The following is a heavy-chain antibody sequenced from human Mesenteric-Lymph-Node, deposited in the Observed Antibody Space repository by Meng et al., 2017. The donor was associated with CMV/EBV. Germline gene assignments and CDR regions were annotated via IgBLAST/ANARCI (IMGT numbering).Heavy chain of an antibody. J-gene: IGHJ4*02. CDR2: FKSKSEGGTI. Sequence: GGSLRLSCVVSGFSLSNAWMSWVRQAPGKGLEWVGRFKSKSEGGTIDYAAPVKGRFTMSRDDSKNSFYLQMNSLETEDTAVYYCTAVRWSGSFDYWGQGTVVTVSS. V-gene: IGHV3-15*01. CDR3: TAVRWSGSFDY. D-gene: IGHD3-3*01. CDR1: GFSLSNAW.